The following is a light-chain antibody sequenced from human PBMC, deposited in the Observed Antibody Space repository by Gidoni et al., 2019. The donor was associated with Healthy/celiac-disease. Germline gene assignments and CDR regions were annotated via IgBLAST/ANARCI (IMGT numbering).Light chain of an antibody. CDR3: QKYNSAP. CDR2: AAS. V-gene: IGKV1-27*01. Sequence: DIQMTQSPSSLSASVGDRVTITCRASQGISHYLAWYQQKPGKVPKLLIYAASTLQSGVPSRFSGSGSGTDVTLTISSLQPEDVATYYCQKYNSAPFGGGTKVEIK. J-gene: IGKJ4*01. CDR1: QGISHY.